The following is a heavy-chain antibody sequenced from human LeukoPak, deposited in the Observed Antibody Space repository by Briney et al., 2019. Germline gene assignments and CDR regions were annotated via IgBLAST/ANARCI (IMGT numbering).Heavy chain of an antibody. Sequence: PGRSLRLSCAASGFTFSSYGMHWVRQAPGKGLEWVAVISYDGSNKYYADSVKGRFTISRDNSKNTLYLQMNSLRAEDTAVYYCAKARRGYSYGLQYSYWGQGTLVTVSS. V-gene: IGHV3-30*18. J-gene: IGHJ4*02. D-gene: IGHD5-18*01. CDR3: AKARRGYSYGLQYSY. CDR2: ISYDGSNK. CDR1: GFTFSSYG.